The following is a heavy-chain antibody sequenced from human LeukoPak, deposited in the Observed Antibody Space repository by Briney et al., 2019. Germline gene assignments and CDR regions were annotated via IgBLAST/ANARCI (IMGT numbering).Heavy chain of an antibody. J-gene: IGHJ2*01. CDR1: GYTFTGYY. CDR3: ARAGAAAVPDWYFDL. CDR2: INPNNGGA. V-gene: IGHV1-2*02. D-gene: IGHD6-13*01. Sequence: ASVTVSRKPSGYTFTGYYIHWARQAHGRGLEWMGWINPNNGGANFAQKFQGRVTFTRDSSISTVYMDLSRLRSDDTAVYYCARAGAAAVPDWYFDLWGRGTLVTVSS.